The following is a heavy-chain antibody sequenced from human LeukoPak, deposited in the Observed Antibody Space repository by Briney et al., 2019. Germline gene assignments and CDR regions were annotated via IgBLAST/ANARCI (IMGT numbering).Heavy chain of an antibody. V-gene: IGHV1-2*02. CDR2: INHNSGGT. CDR3: AKGRVVAGSKSLTYHWFVP. D-gene: IGHD6-19*01. CDR1: GYAFTGYY. J-gene: IGHJ5*02. Sequence: ASVKVSCKASGYAFTGYYIHCVRQAPGQGRAWKGWINHNSGGTKYAQKSQGRVTMTRDTSNTTAYMGLSRLRSDDTAVYYCAKGRVVAGSKSLTYHWFVPWGQGTLVTVSS.